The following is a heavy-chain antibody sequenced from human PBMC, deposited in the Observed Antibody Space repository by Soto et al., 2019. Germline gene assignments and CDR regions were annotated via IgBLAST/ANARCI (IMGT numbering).Heavy chain of an antibody. CDR3: ATRRGAGGHLDY. V-gene: IGHV3-23*01. D-gene: IGHD2-15*01. J-gene: IGHJ4*02. CDR2: VSIGGST. CDR1: GFTFSSYA. Sequence: DVQLLESGGGLVQPEGSLRLSCAASGFTFSSYAMGWVRQGPGKGLEWVAWVSIGGSTHYADSVRGRYTISRDNSKNTLSLQMNSLTAEDTAVYFCATRRGAGGHLDYWGQGALVHVSS.